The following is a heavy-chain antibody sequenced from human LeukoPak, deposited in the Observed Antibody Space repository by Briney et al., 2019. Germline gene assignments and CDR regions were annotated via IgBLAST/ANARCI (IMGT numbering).Heavy chain of an antibody. V-gene: IGHV3-23*01. CDR1: GFTFSSSA. Sequence: GGSLRLSCAASGFTFSSSAMTWVRQAPGKGLEWVSSLTGGSDNSEHADSVKGRFSISRDNSKNTLYLQMNSLTAEDTAVYYCVRGWQQLGSWGRGTLVTASS. D-gene: IGHD1-1*01. CDR3: VRGWQQLGS. J-gene: IGHJ5*02. CDR2: LTGGSDNS.